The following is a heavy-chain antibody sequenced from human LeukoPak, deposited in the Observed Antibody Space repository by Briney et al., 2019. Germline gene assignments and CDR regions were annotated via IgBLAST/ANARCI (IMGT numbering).Heavy chain of an antibody. Sequence: ASVKVSCKASGYTFTSYAMNWVRQAPGQGLEWMGWINTNTGNPTYAQGFTGRFVFSLDTSVSTAYLQISSLKAEDTAVYYCARNWGIQYPPHYIFHYWGQGTLVTVSS. J-gene: IGHJ4*02. V-gene: IGHV7-4-1*02. CDR2: INTNTGNP. D-gene: IGHD4-11*01. CDR3: ARNWGIQYPPHYIFHY. CDR1: GYTFTSYA.